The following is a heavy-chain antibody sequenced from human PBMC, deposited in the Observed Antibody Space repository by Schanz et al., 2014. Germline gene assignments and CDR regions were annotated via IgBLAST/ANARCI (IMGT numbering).Heavy chain of an antibody. D-gene: IGHD3-10*01. CDR2: ISSTSSYI. CDR3: AKDLHSNSGNYYSYYFDS. V-gene: IGHV3-21*04. Sequence: EVQLLESGGALVQPGGSLRLSCSASGFTFSNYSMNWVRQAPGKGLEWVSSISSTSSYIFYADSVKGRFTISRDNAKNSLYLQMNSLRAEDTAVYFCAKDLHSNSGNYYSYYFDSWGPGALXTVSS. J-gene: IGHJ4*02. CDR1: GFTFSNYS.